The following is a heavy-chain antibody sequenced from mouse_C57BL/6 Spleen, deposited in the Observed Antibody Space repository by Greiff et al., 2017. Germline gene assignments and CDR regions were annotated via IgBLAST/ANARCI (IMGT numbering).Heavy chain of an antibody. CDR1: GYTFTSYW. CDR2: IDPSDSYT. D-gene: IGHD2-1*01. J-gene: IGHJ1*03. Sequence: QVQLQQPGAELVRPGTSVKLSCKASGYTFTSYWMHWVKQRPGQGLEWIGVIDPSDSYTNYNQKFKGKATLTVDTSSSTAYMQLSSLTSEDSAVYDCASPGGNSHWYFDVWGTGTTVTVSS. CDR3: ASPGGNSHWYFDV. V-gene: IGHV1-59*01.